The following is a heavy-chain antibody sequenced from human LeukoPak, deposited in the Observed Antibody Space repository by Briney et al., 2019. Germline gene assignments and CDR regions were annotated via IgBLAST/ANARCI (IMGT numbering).Heavy chain of an antibody. CDR3: ARDLRVGAMSGFDY. V-gene: IGHV4-4*07. D-gene: IGHD1-26*01. CDR2: IYTSGST. CDR1: GGSISSYY. J-gene: IGHJ4*02. Sequence: SETLSLTCTVSGGSISSYYWSWIRQPAGKGLEWIGRIYTSGSTNYNPSLKSRVTMSVDTSKNQFSLKLSSVTAADTAVYYCARDLRVGAMSGFDYWGRGTLVTVSS.